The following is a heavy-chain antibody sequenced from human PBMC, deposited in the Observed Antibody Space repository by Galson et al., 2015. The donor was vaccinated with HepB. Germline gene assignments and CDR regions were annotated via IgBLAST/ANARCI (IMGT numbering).Heavy chain of an antibody. J-gene: IGHJ5*02. CDR1: GYTFTRYS. D-gene: IGHD3-10*01. CDR2: ISTYNDNT. Sequence: SVKVSCKASGYTFTRYSISWVRQVPGQGLEWMGWISTYNDNTNFAQKFQGRVTMTTDTSTRTAYMELRSLRSDDTAVYYCARVVTLIRGIGISWFDPWGQGTLVTVSS. V-gene: IGHV1-18*04. CDR3: ARVVTLIRGIGISWFDP.